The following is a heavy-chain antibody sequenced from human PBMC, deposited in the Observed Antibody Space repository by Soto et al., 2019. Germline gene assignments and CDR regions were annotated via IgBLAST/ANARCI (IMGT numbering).Heavy chain of an antibody. J-gene: IGHJ3*02. D-gene: IGHD2-15*01. CDR3: PSSAQDFVYQAQRPTALDI. CDR1: GGTFSSYT. Sequence: ASVKVSCKASGGTFSSYTISWVRQTPGQALEWMGRIIPILGIANYAQKFHGRVTITADKSTSTAYMELSSLTTTYTTVYYRPSSAQDFVYQAQRPTALDISGEGTMVTVSS. CDR2: IIPILGIA. V-gene: IGHV1-69*02.